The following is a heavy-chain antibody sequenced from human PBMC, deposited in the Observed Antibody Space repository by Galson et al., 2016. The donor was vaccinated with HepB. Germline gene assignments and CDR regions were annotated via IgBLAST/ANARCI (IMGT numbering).Heavy chain of an antibody. CDR3: AKDIRGWTTVTAENDN. CDR2: IWYDGSNK. D-gene: IGHD4-17*01. Sequence: SLRLSCAASGFTFSSYGLHWVRQAPGKGLEWVAVIWYDGSNKNYADSVKGRFTISRDNSKNTLYLQMNSLRVEDTAVYYCAKDIRGWTTVTAENDNWGQGTLVTVSS. CDR1: GFTFSSYG. J-gene: IGHJ4*02. V-gene: IGHV3-33*06.